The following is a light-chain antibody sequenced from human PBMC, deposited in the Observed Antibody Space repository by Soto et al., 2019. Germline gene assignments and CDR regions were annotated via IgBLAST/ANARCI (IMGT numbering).Light chain of an antibody. CDR2: DAS. CDR3: QQYTNTNNPWM. V-gene: IGKV1-5*01. Sequence: DVQLNQSPSTLAACVGDGVTITWLASQTISTWMAWYQQKPGKAPKLLVYDASTLQSGVASRFSGSGSGTEFTLIISGLQPDDSATYYCQQYTNTNNPWMFGQGTKVDIK. CDR1: QTISTW. J-gene: IGKJ1*01.